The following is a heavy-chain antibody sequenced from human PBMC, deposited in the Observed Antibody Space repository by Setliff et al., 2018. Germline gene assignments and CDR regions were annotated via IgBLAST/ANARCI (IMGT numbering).Heavy chain of an antibody. Sequence: GASVKVSCKASGYTFTSYDINWVRQATGQGLEWMGWMNPNSGNTGYAQKFQGRVTITRNTSISTAYMELSSLRSEDTAVYYCARSGGGYDFWSGYLVSHYYYYYYMDVWGKGTTGTVS. CDR2: MNPNSGNT. V-gene: IGHV1-8*03. CDR1: GYTFTSYD. CDR3: ARSGGGYDFWSGYLVSHYYYYYYMDV. J-gene: IGHJ6*03. D-gene: IGHD3-3*01.